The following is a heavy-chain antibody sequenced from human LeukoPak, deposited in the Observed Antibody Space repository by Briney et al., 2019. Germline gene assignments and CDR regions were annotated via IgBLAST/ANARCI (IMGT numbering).Heavy chain of an antibody. D-gene: IGHD3-9*01. Sequence: ASVKVSCKASGGTFSSYAISWVRQAPGQGLEWMGGIIPIFGTASYAQKFQGRVTITADESTSTAYMELSSLRSEDTAVYYCASGKVDYDILTGSHGYGMDVWGKGTTVTVSS. V-gene: IGHV1-69*13. J-gene: IGHJ6*04. CDR1: GGTFSSYA. CDR2: IIPIFGTA. CDR3: ASGKVDYDILTGSHGYGMDV.